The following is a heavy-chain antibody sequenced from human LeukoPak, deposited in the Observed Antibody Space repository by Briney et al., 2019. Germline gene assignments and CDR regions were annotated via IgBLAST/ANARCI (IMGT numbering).Heavy chain of an antibody. D-gene: IGHD2-2*01. CDR3: VRGTSHWYGVDY. J-gene: IGHJ4*02. Sequence: PGGSLRLSCGASGFTFSNSWMHWVHQAPGKGLVWVSYMNGDGSTISHADSVKGRFTMSRDNARNTLHLDMNSLREEDTAVYFCVRGTSHWYGVDYWGRGTLVTVSS. CDR2: MNGDGSTI. V-gene: IGHV3-74*01. CDR1: GFTFSNSW.